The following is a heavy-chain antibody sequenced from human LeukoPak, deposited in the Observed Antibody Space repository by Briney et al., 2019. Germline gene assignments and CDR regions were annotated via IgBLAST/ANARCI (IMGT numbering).Heavy chain of an antibody. CDR3: AREMDAHPRIVV. J-gene: IGHJ4*02. D-gene: IGHD2-21*01. CDR2: INYSGST. Sequence: SETLSLTCAVSGGSISSGGYRWTWIRQHPGKGLEWIGYINYSGSTYYNPSLKSRVIISVDTSKNQFSLNLNSVTAADTAVYYCAREMDAHPRIVVWGQGTLVTVSS. CDR1: GGSISSGGYR. V-gene: IGHV4-31*11.